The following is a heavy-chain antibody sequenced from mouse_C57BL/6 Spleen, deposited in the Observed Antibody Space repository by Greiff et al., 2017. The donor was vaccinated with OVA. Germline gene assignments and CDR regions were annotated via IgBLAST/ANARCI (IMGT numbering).Heavy chain of an antibody. J-gene: IGHJ1*03. CDR1: GFTFSSYA. CDR2: ISDGGSYT. D-gene: IGHD2-3*01. V-gene: IGHV5-4*01. CDR3: AREDLGWLLRNWYFDV. Sequence: EVQVVESGGGLVKPGGSLKLSCAASGFTFSSYAMSWVRQTPEKRLEWVATISDGGSYTYYPDNVKGRFTISRDNAKNNLYLQMSHLKSEDTAMYYCAREDLGWLLRNWYFDVWGTGTTVTVSS.